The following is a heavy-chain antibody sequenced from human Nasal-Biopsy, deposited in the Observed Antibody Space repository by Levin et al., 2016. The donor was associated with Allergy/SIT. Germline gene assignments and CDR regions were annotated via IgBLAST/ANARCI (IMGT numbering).Heavy chain of an antibody. V-gene: IGHV4-39*01. D-gene: IGHD3-10*01. CDR1: GDSVSRNNYY. CDR3: ARRDGSGILVRFRV. J-gene: IGHJ6*04. CDR2: VSHSGDT. Sequence: SETLSLTCIVSGDSVSRNNYYWGWIRQPPGRGLEWIGSVSHSGDTYYNPSFKSRVFITIDTSKNQFSLELTSVTAADTAVYYCARRDGSGILVRFRVWGKGTTVTVSS.